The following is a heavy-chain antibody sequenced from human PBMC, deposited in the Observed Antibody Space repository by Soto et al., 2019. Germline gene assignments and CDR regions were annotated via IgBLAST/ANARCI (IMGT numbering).Heavy chain of an antibody. D-gene: IGHD2-21*02. CDR2: IYYSGST. V-gene: IGHV4-30-4*01. Sequence: QVQLQESGPGLVKPSQTLSLTCTVSGGSISSGDYYWSWIRQPPGKGLEWIGYIYYSGSTYYNPSLKSRVTISVDXXKXQXXLKLSSVTAADTAVYYCARSIVVVTAIPDSGYFDYWGQGTLVTVSS. CDR3: ARSIVVVTAIPDSGYFDY. CDR1: GGSISSGDYY. J-gene: IGHJ4*02.